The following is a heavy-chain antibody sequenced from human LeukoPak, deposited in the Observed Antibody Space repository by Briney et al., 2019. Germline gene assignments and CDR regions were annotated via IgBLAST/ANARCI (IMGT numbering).Heavy chain of an antibody. V-gene: IGHV4-34*01. CDR2: INHSGST. Sequence: SETLSLTCAVYGGSFSGYYWSWIRQPPGKGLEWIGEINHSGSTNYNPSLKSRVTISVDTSKNQFSLKLSSVTAADTAVYYCARGAGMYYYDSSGPGQYWGQGTLVTVSS. D-gene: IGHD3-22*01. CDR3: ARGAGMYYYDSSGPGQY. J-gene: IGHJ4*02. CDR1: GGSFSGYY.